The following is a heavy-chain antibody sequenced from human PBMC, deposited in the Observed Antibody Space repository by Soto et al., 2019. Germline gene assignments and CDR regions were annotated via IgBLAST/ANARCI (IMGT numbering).Heavy chain of an antibody. V-gene: IGHV4-59*01. Sequence: QVQLQESGPRLVKPSETLSLTCIVSGGSISNYYWSWIRQPPGKGLEWIGYIYYSGSTNYNPSLQSRVTISVDTSKNQFSLKLSSVTAADPSVYYCARAVLPATAPFDYWGQGTLVPVSS. CDR2: IYYSGST. CDR1: GGSISNYY. D-gene: IGHD2-2*01. J-gene: IGHJ4*02. CDR3: ARAVLPATAPFDY.